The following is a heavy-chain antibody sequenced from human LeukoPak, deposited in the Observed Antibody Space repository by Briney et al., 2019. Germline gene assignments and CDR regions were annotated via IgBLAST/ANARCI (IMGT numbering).Heavy chain of an antibody. CDR1: GYTFTSYY. CDR2: INPNSGGT. J-gene: IGHJ5*01. Sequence: ASVKVSCKASGYTFTSYYINWVRQAPGQGLEWMGWINPNSGGTNYAQKFQGRVTMTRDTSISTAYMELSSLRSDDTAVYYCARGAPVFRWFDSWGQGTLVTVSS. D-gene: IGHD2-21*01. CDR3: ARGAPVFRWFDS. V-gene: IGHV1-2*02.